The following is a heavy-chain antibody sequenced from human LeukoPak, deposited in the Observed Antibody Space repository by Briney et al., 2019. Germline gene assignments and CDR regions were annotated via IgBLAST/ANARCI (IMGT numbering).Heavy chain of an antibody. Sequence: PSETLSLTCAVSGYSISSGYYWGWIRQPPGKGLEWIGSIYHSGSTYYNPSLKSRVTISVDTSKNQFSLKLSSVTAADTAVYYCARGPSYDFWSGHNFDYWGQGTLVTVSS. D-gene: IGHD3-3*01. J-gene: IGHJ4*02. CDR3: ARGPSYDFWSGHNFDY. CDR2: IYHSGST. CDR1: GYSISSGYY. V-gene: IGHV4-38-2*01.